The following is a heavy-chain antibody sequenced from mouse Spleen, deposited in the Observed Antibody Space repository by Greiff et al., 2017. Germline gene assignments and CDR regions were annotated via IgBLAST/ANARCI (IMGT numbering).Heavy chain of an antibody. Sequence: EVKLMESGGGLVKPGGSLKLSCAASGFTFSSYTMSWVRQTPEKRLEWVATISGGGGNTYYPDSVKGRFTISRDNAKNTLYLQMSSLRSEDTALYYCARSRGAWFAYWGQGTLVTVSA. CDR3: ARSRGAWFAY. CDR2: ISGGGGNT. J-gene: IGHJ3*01. CDR1: GFTFSSYT. V-gene: IGHV5-9*01.